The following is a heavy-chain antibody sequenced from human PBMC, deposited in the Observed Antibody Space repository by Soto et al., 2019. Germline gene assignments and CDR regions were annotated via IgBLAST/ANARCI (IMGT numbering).Heavy chain of an antibody. CDR2: ISAYNGNT. V-gene: IGHV1-18*01. CDR3: ARERGSTSCFFCYYGMDV. CDR1: GYTFTSYG. D-gene: IGHD2-2*01. J-gene: IGHJ6*02. Sequence: QVQLVQSGAEVKKPGASVKVSCKASGYTFTSYGISWVRQAPGQGLEWMGWISAYNGNTNYAQKLQGRVTMTTDTPTSTAYMELRSLRSDDTAVYYCARERGSTSCFFCYYGMDVWGQGTTVTVSS.